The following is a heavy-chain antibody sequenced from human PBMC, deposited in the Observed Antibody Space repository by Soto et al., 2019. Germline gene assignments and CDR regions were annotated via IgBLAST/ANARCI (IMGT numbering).Heavy chain of an antibody. Sequence: QVQLVESGGGVVQPGRSLRLSCAASGFTFSSYAMHWVRQAPGKGLEWVAVISYDGSNKYYADSVKGRFTISRDNSKNTLYLKMNSLRDEDTAVYYCARVAVEMATIHVFDYWGQGTLVTVYS. D-gene: IGHD5-12*01. CDR3: ARVAVEMATIHVFDY. CDR1: GFTFSSYA. J-gene: IGHJ4*02. V-gene: IGHV3-30-3*01. CDR2: ISYDGSNK.